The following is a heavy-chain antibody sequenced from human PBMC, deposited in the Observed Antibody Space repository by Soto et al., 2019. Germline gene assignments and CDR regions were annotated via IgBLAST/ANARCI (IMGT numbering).Heavy chain of an antibody. J-gene: IGHJ4*02. V-gene: IGHV2-5*01. CDR3: AHHSTDFWSGYTEH. CDR2: IYWNDDK. CDR1: GFSLSTSGVG. Sequence: GSGPTLVNPTQTLTLTCTFSGFSLSTSGVGVGWIRQPPGKALEWLALIYWNDDKRYSPSLKSRLTITKDASKNQVVLTMTNMDPVDTATYYCAHHSTDFWSGYTEHWGQGTRVTVSS. D-gene: IGHD3-3*01.